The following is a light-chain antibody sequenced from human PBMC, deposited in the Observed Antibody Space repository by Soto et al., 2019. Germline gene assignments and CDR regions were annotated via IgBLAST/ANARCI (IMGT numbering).Light chain of an antibody. V-gene: IGKV3-20*01. Sequence: EIVLTQSPGTLSLSPGERATLSCRASQSLGSNLAWYQQKPGQPPRLVIYRASTRATGIPDRFSGSGSGTDFTLTISRLEPGDFAVYYCQYYGSSLWTFGQGTKVDTK. CDR2: RAS. CDR3: QYYGSSLWT. CDR1: QSLGSN. J-gene: IGKJ1*01.